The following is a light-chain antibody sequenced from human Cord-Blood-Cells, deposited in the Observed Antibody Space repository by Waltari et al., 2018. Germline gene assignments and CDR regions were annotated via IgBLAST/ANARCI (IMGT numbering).Light chain of an antibody. CDR2: EVS. CDR3: CSYAGSSTFYV. Sequence: QSALTQPASVSGSPGQSITISCTVPSSDVGRYNLVSCYQQHPGKAPKLLIYEVSKRPSGVSNRFPGSKSGNTASPTIPGLQAEDEADYYCCSYAGSSTFYVFGTGTKVTVL. J-gene: IGLJ1*01. CDR1: SSDVGRYNL. V-gene: IGLV2-23*02.